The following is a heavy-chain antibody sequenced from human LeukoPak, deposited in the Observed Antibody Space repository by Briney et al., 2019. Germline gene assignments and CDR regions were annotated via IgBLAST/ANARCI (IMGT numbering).Heavy chain of an antibody. J-gene: IGHJ4*02. CDR1: GFTFSSYG. Sequence: GRSLRLSCAASGFTFSSYGMHWVRQAPGKGLEWVAVIWYDGSNKYYADSVKGRLIISRDNSKNTLYLQMNSLRAEDTAVYYCAREYPPRYYYDSSGYLDYWGQGTLVTVSS. D-gene: IGHD3-22*01. CDR3: AREYPPRYYYDSSGYLDY. V-gene: IGHV3-33*01. CDR2: IWYDGSNK.